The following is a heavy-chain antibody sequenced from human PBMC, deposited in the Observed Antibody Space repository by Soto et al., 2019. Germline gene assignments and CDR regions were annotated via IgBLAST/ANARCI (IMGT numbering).Heavy chain of an antibody. CDR3: ARVGGYGDYGRG. Sequence: QVQLQQWGAGLLKPSETLSLTCAVYGGSFSGYYWSWIRQPPGKGLEWIGETNHSGSTNYNPSLKSRVTISVDTSKNQFSLKLSSVTAADTAVYYCARVGGYGDYGRGWGQGTMVTVSS. D-gene: IGHD4-17*01. J-gene: IGHJ3*01. CDR2: TNHSGST. CDR1: GGSFSGYY. V-gene: IGHV4-34*01.